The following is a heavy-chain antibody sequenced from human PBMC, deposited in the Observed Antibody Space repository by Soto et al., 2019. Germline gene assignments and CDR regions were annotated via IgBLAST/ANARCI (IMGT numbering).Heavy chain of an antibody. V-gene: IGHV3-15*01. J-gene: IGHJ6*03. CDR3: TTAVGYYYYYYMDV. CDR2: IKSKTDGGTT. Sequence: GGSLRLSCAASGFTFSNAWMSWVRQAPGKGLEWVGRIKSKTDGGTTDYAAPVKGRFTISRDDSKNTLYLQMNSLKTEDTAVYCCTTAVGYYYYYYMDVWGKGTTVTVSS. D-gene: IGHD1-26*01. CDR1: GFTFSNAW.